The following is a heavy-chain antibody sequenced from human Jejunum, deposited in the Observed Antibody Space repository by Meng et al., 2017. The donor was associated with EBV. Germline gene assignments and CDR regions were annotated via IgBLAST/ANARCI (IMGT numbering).Heavy chain of an antibody. J-gene: IGHJ4*02. CDR3: AKLLKY. V-gene: IGHV3-23*01. Sequence: EGHLWESGGGVVQPGGSLRLACAASGFSFSNSAMSWVRQAPGKGLEWVSVISGSAGNTYYADSVKGRFTISRDLSNNTLYLQMNSLRAEDTAIYYCAKLLKYWGQGTLVTVSS. CDR1: GFSFSNSA. CDR2: ISGSAGNT.